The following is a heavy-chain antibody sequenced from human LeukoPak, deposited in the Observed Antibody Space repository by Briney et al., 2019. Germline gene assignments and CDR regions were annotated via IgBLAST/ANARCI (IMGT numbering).Heavy chain of an antibody. Sequence: ASVKVSCKTSGYTFTDYDVIWVRQAPGQGLEWMGYIHPRSGYSESAQRFQGRLSMTRDVSTDTAYMELSTLTSDDTAVYYCARATSGMRYNWFDPWGQGTLIIVSS. CDR2: IHPRSGYS. CDR1: GYTFTDYD. CDR3: ARATSGMRYNWFDP. V-gene: IGHV1-8*01. D-gene: IGHD2-2*01. J-gene: IGHJ5*02.